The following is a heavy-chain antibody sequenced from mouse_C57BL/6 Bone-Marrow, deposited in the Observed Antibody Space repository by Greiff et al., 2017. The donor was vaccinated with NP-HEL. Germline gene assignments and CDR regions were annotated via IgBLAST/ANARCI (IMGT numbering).Heavy chain of an antibody. D-gene: IGHD1-1*01. V-gene: IGHV1-76*01. Sequence: QVHVKQSGAELVRPGASVKLSCKASGYTFTDYYINWVKQRPGQGLEWIARIYPGSGNTYYNEKFKGKATLTAEKSSSTAYMQLSSLTSEDSAVYFCARSVITTVVYWYFDVWGTGTTVTVSS. J-gene: IGHJ1*03. CDR2: IYPGSGNT. CDR3: ARSVITTVVYWYFDV. CDR1: GYTFTDYY.